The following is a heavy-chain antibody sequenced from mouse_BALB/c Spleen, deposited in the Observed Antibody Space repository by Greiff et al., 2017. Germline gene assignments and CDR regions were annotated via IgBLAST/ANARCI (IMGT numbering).Heavy chain of an antibody. J-gene: IGHJ4*01. Sequence: QVQLQQSGAELVRPGTSVKVSCKASGYAFTNYLIEWVKQRPGQGLEWIGVINPGSGGTNYNEKFKGKATLTADKSSSTAYMQLSSLTSDDSAVYFCARYDGYYERGYRGQGNSVTVSS. CDR3: ARYDGYYERGY. V-gene: IGHV1-54*01. D-gene: IGHD2-3*01. CDR1: GYAFTNYL. CDR2: INPGSGGT.